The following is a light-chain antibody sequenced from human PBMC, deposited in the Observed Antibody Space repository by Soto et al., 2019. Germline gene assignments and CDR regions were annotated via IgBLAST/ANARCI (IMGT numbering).Light chain of an antibody. CDR3: MHALQTPLT. Sequence: DIVMTQSPLSLPVTPGEPASISCRSSQSLLHSNAYNYLDWYLQKPGQSPQLLIYLGSNRASGGPDRFSGSGSGTDFTLKISRVEAEDVGVYYCMHALQTPLTFGGGTKVEIK. CDR2: LGS. V-gene: IGKV2-28*01. J-gene: IGKJ4*01. CDR1: QSLLHSNAYNY.